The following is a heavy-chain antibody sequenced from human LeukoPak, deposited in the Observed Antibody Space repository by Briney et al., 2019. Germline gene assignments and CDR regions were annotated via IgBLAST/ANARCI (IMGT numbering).Heavy chain of an antibody. D-gene: IGHD1-26*01. CDR3: AGGSSMEV. V-gene: IGHV3-7*03. CDR2: IKKDGSGI. Sequence: GTLRLTCAVSGVPFSNSWLYWGRQGPGTGLEGVANIKKDGSGISYVDSVKGRFIISRDNARNSLYLQMNSLRVEDTAVYFCAGGSSMEVWGKGTAVTVSS. J-gene: IGHJ6*04. CDR1: GVPFSNSW.